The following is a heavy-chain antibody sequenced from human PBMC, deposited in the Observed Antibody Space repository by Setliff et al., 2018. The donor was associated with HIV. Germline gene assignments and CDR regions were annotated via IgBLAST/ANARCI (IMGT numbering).Heavy chain of an antibody. CDR3: ARDQRLSY. Sequence: PSETLSLTCNVSGGSISRNYYWGWIRQPPDKGLEWIGSFHYSGSTSYNPSLRSRVTISVDTSKNQFSLKLSSVTAADTAVYYCARDQRLSYWGQGTLVTVSS. J-gene: IGHJ4*02. V-gene: IGHV4-39*07. CDR1: GGSISRNYY. CDR2: FHYSGST.